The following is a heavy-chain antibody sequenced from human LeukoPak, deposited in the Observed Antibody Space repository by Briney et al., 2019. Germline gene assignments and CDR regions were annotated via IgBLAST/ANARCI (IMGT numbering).Heavy chain of an antibody. CDR2: INHSGST. CDR1: GGSFSGYY. J-gene: IGHJ4*02. D-gene: IGHD5-18*01. Sequence: PSETLSLTCAVYGGSFSGYYWSWIRQPPGKGLEWIGEINHSGSTNYNPSLKSRVTISLDTSKNQFSLKLSSVTATDTAVYYCARGKYSYGYHAYWGQGTLVTVSS. V-gene: IGHV4-34*01. CDR3: ARGKYSYGYHAY.